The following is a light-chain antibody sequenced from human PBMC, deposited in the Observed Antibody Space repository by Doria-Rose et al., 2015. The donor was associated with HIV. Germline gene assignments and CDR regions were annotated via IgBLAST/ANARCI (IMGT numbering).Light chain of an antibody. V-gene: IGKV1-5*03. Sequence: TQSPSTLSASVGDRVTITCRASQSISAWLAWYQQKPGKAPKLLIYKASSLESGVPSRFSGSGSGTEFTLTITSLQPDDFATYYCQQLNSYPLTFGGGTKVEIK. CDR2: KAS. CDR3: QQLNSYPLT. J-gene: IGKJ4*01. CDR1: QSISAW.